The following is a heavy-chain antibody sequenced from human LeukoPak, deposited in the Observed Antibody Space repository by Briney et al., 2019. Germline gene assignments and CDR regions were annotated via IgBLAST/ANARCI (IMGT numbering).Heavy chain of an antibody. CDR2: ISGSGGGT. CDR1: GFTFSSYA. V-gene: IGHV3-23*01. D-gene: IGHD6-13*01. CDR3: AKDLQSSWYVHYFDY. J-gene: IGHJ4*02. Sequence: GGSLRLSCAASGFTFSSYAMSWVRQAPGKGLEWVSAISGSGGGTYYADSVKGRFTISRDNSKNTLYLQMNSLRAEDTAVYYCAKDLQSSWYVHYFDYWGQGTLVTVSS.